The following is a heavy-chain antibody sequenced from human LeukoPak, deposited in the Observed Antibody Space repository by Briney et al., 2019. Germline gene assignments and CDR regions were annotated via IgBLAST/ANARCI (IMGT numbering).Heavy chain of an antibody. CDR1: GFTFSDYY. Sequence: GGSLRLSCAASGFTFSDYYMGWIRQAPGKGLEWVSYIPFSSSTTYYADSVKGRFTISRDNAKNSLYLQMNGLRADDTAVYYCARGWSSSWPYNLFDPWGQGTLVTVSS. CDR2: IPFSSSTT. CDR3: ARGWSSSWPYNLFDP. V-gene: IGHV3-11*01. J-gene: IGHJ5*02. D-gene: IGHD6-13*01.